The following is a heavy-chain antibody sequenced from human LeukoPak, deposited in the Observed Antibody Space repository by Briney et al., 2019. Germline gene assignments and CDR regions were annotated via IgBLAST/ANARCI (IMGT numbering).Heavy chain of an antibody. CDR2: IKSNADGGTP. V-gene: IGHV3-15*01. D-gene: IGHD2/OR15-2a*01. CDR3: TTFYHEYSPY. Sequence: GGSLRLSCAASGFSFMNAWMIWVRQAPGKRLEWVGRIKSNADGGTPDYAAPARGRFTISRDDSKNTLYLQMNSLKTEDTAVYYCTTFYHEYSPYWGRGTLVTVSS. J-gene: IGHJ4*02. CDR1: GFSFMNAW.